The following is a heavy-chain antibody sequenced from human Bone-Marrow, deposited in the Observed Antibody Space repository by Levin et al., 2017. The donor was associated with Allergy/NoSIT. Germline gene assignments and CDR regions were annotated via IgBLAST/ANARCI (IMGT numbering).Heavy chain of an antibody. Sequence: ASETLSLTCTVSGGSISSYYWSWIRQPPGKGLEWIGYIYYSGSTNYNPSLKSRVTISVDTSKNQFSLKLSSVTAADTAVYYCARAYRGTVVPAAMKSNWFDPWGQGTLVTVSS. CDR2: IYYSGST. D-gene: IGHD2-2*01. CDR1: GGSISSYY. CDR3: ARAYRGTVVPAAMKSNWFDP. V-gene: IGHV4-59*01. J-gene: IGHJ5*02.